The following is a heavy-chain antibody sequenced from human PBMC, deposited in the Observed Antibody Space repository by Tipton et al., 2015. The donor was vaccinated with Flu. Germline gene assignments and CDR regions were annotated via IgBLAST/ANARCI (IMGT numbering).Heavy chain of an antibody. CDR2: IRYDGSNK. CDR3: AKRQGWGLQASTIDY. CDR1: GFTFSSYG. J-gene: IGHJ4*02. Sequence: GSLRLSCAASGFTFSSYGMHWVRQAPGKGLEWVAFIRYDGSNKYYADSVKGRFTISRDNSKNTLYLQMNSLRAEDTAVYYCAKRQGWGLQASTIDYWGQGTLVTVSS. V-gene: IGHV3-30*02. D-gene: IGHD1-26*01.